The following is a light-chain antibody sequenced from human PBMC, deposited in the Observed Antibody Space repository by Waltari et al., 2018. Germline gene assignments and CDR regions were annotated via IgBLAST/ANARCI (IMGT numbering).Light chain of an antibody. CDR3: CSYAGVV. V-gene: IGLV2-23*01. CDR1: SSGVGSYNL. J-gene: IGLJ2*01. Sequence: QSALTQPASVSGSPGQSITISCTGTSSGVGSYNLVSWYQQHPGKAPKLMIYEGSKRPSGVSNRFSGSKSGNTASLTISGRQAEDEADYYCCSYAGVVFGGGTKLTIL. CDR2: EGS.